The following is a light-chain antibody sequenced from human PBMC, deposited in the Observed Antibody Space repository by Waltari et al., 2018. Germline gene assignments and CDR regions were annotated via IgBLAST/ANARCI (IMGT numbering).Light chain of an antibody. CDR1: SGHSSNV. Sequence: QLVLTQSPSASASRGASVKLTCTLSSGHSSNVIAWLQQQPKKGPRYLMKVNSDGSHNKGDEIPARFSGSGSGAERYLTISSLQSEDEADYYCQTGGHGTWVFGGGTKLTVL. V-gene: IGLV4-69*01. J-gene: IGLJ3*02. CDR3: QTGGHGTWV. CDR2: VNSDGSH.